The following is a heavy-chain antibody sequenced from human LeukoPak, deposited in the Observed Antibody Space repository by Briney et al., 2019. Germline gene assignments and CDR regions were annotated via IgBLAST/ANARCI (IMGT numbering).Heavy chain of an antibody. V-gene: IGHV3-53*01. CDR1: GFTVSSNY. Sequence: GGSLRLSCAASGFTVSSNYMSWVRQAPGKGLEWVSVIYSGGSTYYADSVKGRFTISRDNSKNTLYLQMNSLRAEDTAVYYCAIYDYVWGSSDYWGQGTLVTVSS. CDR2: IYSGGST. D-gene: IGHD3-16*01. J-gene: IGHJ4*02. CDR3: AIYDYVWGSSDY.